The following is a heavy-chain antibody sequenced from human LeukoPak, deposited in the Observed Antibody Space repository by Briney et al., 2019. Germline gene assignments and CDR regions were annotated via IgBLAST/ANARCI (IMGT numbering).Heavy chain of an antibody. CDR1: GGSISSSSYY. CDR3: ARGYGSGSYRVDY. J-gene: IGHJ4*02. V-gene: IGHV4-39*01. CDR2: IYYSGST. Sequence: SETLSLTCTVSGGSISSSSYYWGWIRQPPGKGLEWIGSIYYSGSTYYNPSLKSRVTISVDTSKNQFSLKLSSVTAADTAVYYCARGYGSGSYRVDYWGQGTLVTVSS. D-gene: IGHD3-10*01.